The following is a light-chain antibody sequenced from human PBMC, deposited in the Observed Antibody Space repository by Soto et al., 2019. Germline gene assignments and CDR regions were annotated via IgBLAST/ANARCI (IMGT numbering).Light chain of an antibody. CDR3: QESYLYPIT. J-gene: IGKJ5*01. CDR2: KAS. Sequence: DVQMTQSPSTLSASVGDRVTITCRASQNIRSWLAWFQQKPGKAPKLLIFKASTLESGVPSRFSGSGSGTEFTLTISSLQPDDFATYYCQESYLYPITFGQGTRLEIK. CDR1: QNIRSW. V-gene: IGKV1-5*03.